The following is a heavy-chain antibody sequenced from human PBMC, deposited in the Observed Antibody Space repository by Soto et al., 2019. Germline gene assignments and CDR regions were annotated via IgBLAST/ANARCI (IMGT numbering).Heavy chain of an antibody. CDR3: TTGPYSYRSY. CDR2: IKTKTDGGTT. CDR1: GFTFSNTR. J-gene: IGHJ4*02. D-gene: IGHD5-18*01. Sequence: EVQLVESGGGLVKPGGSLRLSCAASGFTFSNTRMSWVRQAPGKGLEWVGHIKTKTDGGTTDYPAPMKGRFTLSRDDSRNTLYLQMNSLKTEDTAVYYCTTGPYSYRSYWGQGTLVTVSS. V-gene: IGHV3-15*01.